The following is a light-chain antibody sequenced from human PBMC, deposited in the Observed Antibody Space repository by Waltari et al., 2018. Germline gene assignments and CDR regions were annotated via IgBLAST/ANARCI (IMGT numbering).Light chain of an antibody. J-gene: IGKJ2*01. CDR2: LAP. CDR1: QSLLTSSNNKNF. Sequence: DNVMTHSPDSLAVFLGERATINCKSCQSLLTSSNNKNFLGWYQQKPGHPPKMLISLAPTRESVVPDRFSSSGSGTDFTLTISILQTEDVAVYYCQQCYTYPYTFGQGTNLEIK. CDR3: QQCYTYPYT. V-gene: IGKV4-1*01.